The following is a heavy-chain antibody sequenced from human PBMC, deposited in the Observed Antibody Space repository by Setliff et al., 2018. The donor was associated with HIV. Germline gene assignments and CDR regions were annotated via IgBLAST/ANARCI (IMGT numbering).Heavy chain of an antibody. V-gene: IGHV4-61*02. D-gene: IGHD3-10*01. CDR3: ARTMWFGTYDAFDI. J-gene: IGHJ3*02. CDR2: IYSSGST. CDR1: GGSISSGSYY. Sequence: SETLSLTCTVSGGSISSGSYYRSWMRQPAGTGLEWIGRIYSSGSTNYNPSLRSRVTILEDTSKKQISLKLSSVTAADTAVYYCARTMWFGTYDAFDIWGQGTMVTVSS.